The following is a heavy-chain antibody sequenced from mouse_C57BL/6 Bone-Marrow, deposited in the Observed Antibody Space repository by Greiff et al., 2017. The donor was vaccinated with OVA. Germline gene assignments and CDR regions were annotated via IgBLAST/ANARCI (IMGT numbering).Heavy chain of an antibody. Sequence: EVKLMESGPELVKPGASVKISCKASGYSFTGYYMNWVKQSPEKSLEWIGEINPSTGGTTYNQKFKAKATLTVDKSSSTAYMQLKSLTSEDSAVYYFERGGTSPFAYWGQGTLVTVSA. CDR1: GYSFTGYY. J-gene: IGHJ3*01. D-gene: IGHD1-1*02. CDR3: ERGGTSPFAY. CDR2: INPSTGGT. V-gene: IGHV1-42*01.